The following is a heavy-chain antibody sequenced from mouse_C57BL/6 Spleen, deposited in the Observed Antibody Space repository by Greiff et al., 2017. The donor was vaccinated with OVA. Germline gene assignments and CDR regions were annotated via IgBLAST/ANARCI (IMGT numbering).Heavy chain of an antibody. CDR2: IDPETGGT. V-gene: IGHV1-15*01. CDR3: TRERYGYDYYFDY. J-gene: IGHJ2*01. CDR1: GYTFTDYE. D-gene: IGHD2-2*01. Sequence: QVQLQQSGAELVRPGASVTLSCKASGYTFTDYEMHWVKQTPVHGLEWIGAIDPETGGTAYNQKFKGKAILTADKSSSTAYMELRSLTSEDSAVYYCTRERYGYDYYFDYWGQGTTLTVSS.